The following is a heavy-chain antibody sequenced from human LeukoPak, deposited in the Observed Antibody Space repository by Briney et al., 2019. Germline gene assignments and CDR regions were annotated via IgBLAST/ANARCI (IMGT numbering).Heavy chain of an antibody. V-gene: IGHV3-33*01. CDR3: ARRGAYCGGDCYGLDI. D-gene: IGHD2-21*02. CDR2: IWYDGSNK. CDR1: GFTFSSYG. J-gene: IGHJ3*02. Sequence: GGSLRLSCAASGFTFSSYGMHWVRQAPGKGLEWVAVIWYDGSNKYYADSVKGRFTISRDNSKNTLYLQMNSLRAEDTAVYYCARRGAYCGGDCYGLDIWGQGTMVTVSS.